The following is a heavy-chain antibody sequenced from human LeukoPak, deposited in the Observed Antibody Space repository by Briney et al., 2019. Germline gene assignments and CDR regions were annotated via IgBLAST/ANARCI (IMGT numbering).Heavy chain of an antibody. CDR2: IIPIFGTA. Sequence: SSVKVSCKASGGTFSSYAISWVRQAPGQGLEWMGGIIPIFGTANYAQKFQGRVTITADESTSTAYMELSSLRSEDTAVYYCARDIRYCSSTSCPMPRGDYYYYYGKDVWGQGTTVTVSS. CDR3: ARDIRYCSSTSCPMPRGDYYYYYGKDV. D-gene: IGHD2-2*01. J-gene: IGHJ6*02. CDR1: GGTFSSYA. V-gene: IGHV1-69*13.